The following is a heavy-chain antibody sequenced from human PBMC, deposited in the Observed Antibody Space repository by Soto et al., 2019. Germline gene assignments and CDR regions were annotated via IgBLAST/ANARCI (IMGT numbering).Heavy chain of an antibody. Sequence: EVQVVESGGGLVQPGGSLRLSCTASGFTFGIHWMTWVRHVPGKGLECVANINQDGSDKYYVDSVKVRFIIYRDNAKDSEYLQMNSLRVDDTAVYYCATSMRHTLDPWGQGTLVTVS. V-gene: IGHV3-7*01. J-gene: IGHJ5*02. D-gene: IGHD2-21*01. CDR2: INQDGSDK. CDR1: GFTFGIHW. CDR3: ATSMRHTLDP.